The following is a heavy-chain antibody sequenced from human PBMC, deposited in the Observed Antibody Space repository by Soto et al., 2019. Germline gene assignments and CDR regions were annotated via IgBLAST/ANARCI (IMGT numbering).Heavy chain of an antibody. CDR2: IIPIFGTA. J-gene: IGHJ6*02. CDR3: ATTVVVTADGMDV. V-gene: IGHV1-69*13. Sequence: GAAVKVSCKASGGTFSSYAISWVRQAPGQGLEWMGGIIPIFGTANYAQKFQGRVTITADESTSTAYMELSSLRSEDTAVYYCATTVVVTADGMDVWGQGTTVTVSS. D-gene: IGHD2-21*02. CDR1: GGTFSSYA.